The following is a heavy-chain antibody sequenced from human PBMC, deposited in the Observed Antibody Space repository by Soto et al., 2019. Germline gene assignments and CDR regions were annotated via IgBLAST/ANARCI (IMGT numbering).Heavy chain of an antibody. D-gene: IGHD3-10*01. J-gene: IGHJ5*02. CDR3: ARELYGSGSYEWFDP. V-gene: IGHV4-59*01. Sequence: SETLSLTCTVSGGSISSYYWSWIRQPPGKGLEWIGYIYYSGSTNYNPSLKSRVTIPVDTSKNQFSLKLSSVTAADTAVYYCARELYGSGSYEWFDPWAREPWSPSPQ. CDR2: IYYSGST. CDR1: GGSISSYY.